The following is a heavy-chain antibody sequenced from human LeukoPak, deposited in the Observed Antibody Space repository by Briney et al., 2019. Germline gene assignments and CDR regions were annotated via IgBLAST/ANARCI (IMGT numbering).Heavy chain of an antibody. D-gene: IGHD2-21*01. V-gene: IGHV1-8*01. CDR1: VYTPTSYD. CDR2: INPNSGNS. J-gene: IGHJ5*02. CDR3: ARVYCGFDL. Sequence: ASVKVSRKPSVYTPTSYDINWVRHATRQGREWMGWINPNSGNSGDAQKFQVRVTMTRNNSIRKAYMELSSLRSEDAAVCDCARVYCGFDLWGQGTLVTVSS.